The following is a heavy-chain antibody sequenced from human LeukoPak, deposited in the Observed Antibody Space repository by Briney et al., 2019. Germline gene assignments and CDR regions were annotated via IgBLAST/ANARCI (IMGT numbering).Heavy chain of an antibody. CDR2: IYYSGST. CDR3: ARQVTYYDILTGYTNWFDP. CDR1: GGSISSYY. J-gene: IGHJ5*02. D-gene: IGHD3-9*01. Sequence: SETLSLTCTVSGGSISSYYWSWIRQPPGKGLEWIGYIYYSGSTNYNPSLKSRVTISVDTSKNQFSLKLSSVTAADTAAYYCARQVTYYDILTGYTNWFDPWGQGTLVTVSS. V-gene: IGHV4-59*08.